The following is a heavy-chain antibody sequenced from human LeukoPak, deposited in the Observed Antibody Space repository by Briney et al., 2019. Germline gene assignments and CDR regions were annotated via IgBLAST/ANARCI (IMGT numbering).Heavy chain of an antibody. J-gene: IGHJ4*02. CDR3: ARDWLGPFDY. V-gene: IGHV3-7*04. D-gene: IGHD3-10*01. CDR2: IKQDGSGK. Sequence: GGSLRLYCAASGFTFSSHSLNWVRQAPGKGLEWVANIKQDGSGKYYVGSVKGRFTISRDNAKNSLYLQMNSLRVEDTAVYYCARDWLGPFDYWDLGTLVTVSS. CDR1: GFTFSSHS.